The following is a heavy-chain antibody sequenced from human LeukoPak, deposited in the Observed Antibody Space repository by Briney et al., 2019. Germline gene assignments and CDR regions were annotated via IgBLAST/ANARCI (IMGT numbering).Heavy chain of an antibody. D-gene: IGHD2-2*01. CDR3: ARVWCSSTNCFTGWFDP. CDR2: INPNSGGT. J-gene: IGHJ5*02. CDR1: GYTFTGYY. V-gene: IGHV1-2*02. Sequence: ASVKVSCKASGYTFTGYYMHWVRQAPGQGLEWMGWINPNSGGTNYAQKFQGRVTMTRDTSISTAYMELSRLRSDDTAVYYCARVWCSSTNCFTGWFDPWGQGTLVTVSS.